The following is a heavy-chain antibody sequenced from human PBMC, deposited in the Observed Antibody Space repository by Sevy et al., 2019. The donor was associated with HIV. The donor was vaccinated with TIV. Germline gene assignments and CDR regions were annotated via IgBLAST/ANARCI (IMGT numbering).Heavy chain of an antibody. D-gene: IGHD3-3*01. Sequence: GGSLRLSCAASGFTVSSNYMSWVRQAPGKGLEWVSVIYSGGTTYYADSVKGRFTISRDNSKNTLYLQMTNLRAEDTAVYYCAREREFTIFGVLIEYGMDVWGQGTTVTVSS. V-gene: IGHV3-53*01. CDR1: GFTVSSNY. J-gene: IGHJ6*02. CDR2: IYSGGTT. CDR3: AREREFTIFGVLIEYGMDV.